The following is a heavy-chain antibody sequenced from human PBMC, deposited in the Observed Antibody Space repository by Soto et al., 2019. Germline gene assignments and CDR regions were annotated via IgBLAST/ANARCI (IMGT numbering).Heavy chain of an antibody. J-gene: IGHJ1*01. CDR2: TAYSGNT. V-gene: IGHV4-59*01. D-gene: IGHD1-7*01. CDR1: GGSITSYH. CDR3: ARGGTSSRRAVAGYFLY. Sequence: PSETLSLTCVVSGGSITSYHWSWIRQFTGKGLEWIAYTAYSGNTNYNPSLKSRVTISVDTSKTQFFLKLRSVTAADTAVYYCARGGTSSRRAVAGYFLYWGQGTQVTVSS.